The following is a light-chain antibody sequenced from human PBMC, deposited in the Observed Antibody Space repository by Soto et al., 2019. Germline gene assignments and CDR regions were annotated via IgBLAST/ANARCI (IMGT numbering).Light chain of an antibody. CDR2: EGS. CDR3: CSYAGSSTSPGYV. J-gene: IGLJ1*01. CDR1: SSDVGSYNL. V-gene: IGLV2-23*01. Sequence: QSALTQPASVSGSPGRSITISCTGTSSDVGSYNLVSWYQQHPGKAPKLMIYEGSKRPSGVSNRFSGSKSGNTASLTISGLQAEDEADYYCCSYAGSSTSPGYVFGTGTKSPS.